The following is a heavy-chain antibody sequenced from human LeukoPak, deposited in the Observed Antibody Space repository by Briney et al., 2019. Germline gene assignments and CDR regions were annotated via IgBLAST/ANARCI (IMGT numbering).Heavy chain of an antibody. CDR2: INHSGST. Sequence: KPSETLSLTCAVYGGSFSGYHWSWIRQPPGKGLEWIGEINHSGSTNYNPSHKSRVTISVDTSKNQFSLKLSSVTAADTAVYYCARKPRTQYSSGWYTGYYYYMDVWGKGTTVTVSS. CDR3: ARKPRTQYSSGWYTGYYYYMDV. J-gene: IGHJ6*03. V-gene: IGHV4-34*01. CDR1: GGSFSGYH. D-gene: IGHD6-19*01.